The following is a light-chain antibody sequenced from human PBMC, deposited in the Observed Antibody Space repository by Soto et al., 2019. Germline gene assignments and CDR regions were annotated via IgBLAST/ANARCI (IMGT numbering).Light chain of an antibody. CDR3: QQYGSSGT. V-gene: IGKV3-11*01. CDR1: QSVSLS. Sequence: EIVLTQSPATLSLSPGGRATLSCRASQSVSLSLAWYQQKPGQAPRLLIYDASKRASGIPARFSGSGSGTDFTLTISSLEPEDFAVYYCQQYGSSGTFGQGTKVDIK. CDR2: DAS. J-gene: IGKJ1*01.